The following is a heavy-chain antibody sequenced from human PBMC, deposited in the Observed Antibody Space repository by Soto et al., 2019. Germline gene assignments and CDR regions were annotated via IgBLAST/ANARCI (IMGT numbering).Heavy chain of an antibody. CDR1: GFTFSSYW. CDR2: IKSDGSGT. D-gene: IGHD3-22*01. CDR3: ARGDGDYYDGNGYLGRH. Sequence: PGGSLILSCAASGFTFSSYWMHWVRQAPGKGLVWVARIKSDGSGTIYADSVKGRLTISRDNARNTLYLQMNSLRAEDTAVYFCARGDGDYYDGNGYLGRHWGQGTLVTVSS. V-gene: IGHV3-74*01. J-gene: IGHJ4*02.